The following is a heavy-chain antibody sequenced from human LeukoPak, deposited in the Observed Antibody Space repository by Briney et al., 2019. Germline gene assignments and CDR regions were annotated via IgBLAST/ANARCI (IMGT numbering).Heavy chain of an antibody. J-gene: IGHJ6*02. CDR2: IKQDGSEK. CDR1: GFTFSSYW. CDR3: AKLPDYDFWSGYIYYYYYYGMDV. Sequence: GGSLRLSCAASGFTFSSYWMSWVRQAPGKGLEWVANIKQDGSEKYYVDSVKGRFTISRDNAKNSLYLQMNSLRAEDTAVYYCAKLPDYDFWSGYIYYYYYYGMDVWGQGTTVTVSS. D-gene: IGHD3-3*01. V-gene: IGHV3-7*01.